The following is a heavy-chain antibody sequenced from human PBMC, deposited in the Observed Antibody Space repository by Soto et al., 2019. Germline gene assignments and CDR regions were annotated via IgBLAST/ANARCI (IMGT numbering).Heavy chain of an antibody. J-gene: IGHJ4*02. CDR3: AKARSATSLRWLFDY. V-gene: IGHV3-23*01. D-gene: IGHD3-22*01. CDR1: GFTFSSYA. CDR2: ISGSGGST. Sequence: GGSLRLSCAASGFTFSSYAMSWVRQAPGKGLEWVSAISGSGGSTYYADSVKGRFTISRDNSKNTLYLQMNSLRAEDTAVYYCAKARSATSLRWLFDYWGQGTLVTVSS.